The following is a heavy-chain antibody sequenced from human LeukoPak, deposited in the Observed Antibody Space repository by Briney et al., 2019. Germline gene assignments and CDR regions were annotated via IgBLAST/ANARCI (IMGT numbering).Heavy chain of an antibody. CDR2: INSDGSST. J-gene: IGHJ4*02. Sequence: GGSLRLSCAASGFTFSSYRMHWVRQAPGKGLVWVSRINSDGSSTSYADSVKGRFTISRDNAKNTLYLQMNSLRAEDTALYYCARVFGKAAAGLFDYWGQGTLVTVSS. D-gene: IGHD6-13*01. V-gene: IGHV3-74*01. CDR3: ARVFGKAAAGLFDY. CDR1: GFTFSSYR.